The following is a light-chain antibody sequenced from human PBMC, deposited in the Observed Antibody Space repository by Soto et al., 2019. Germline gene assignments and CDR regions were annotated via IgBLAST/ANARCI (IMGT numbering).Light chain of an antibody. CDR3: SSYTVSSTLV. J-gene: IGLJ2*01. CDR1: SSDVGGYNY. Sequence: QSALTQPASVSGSPGQSITISCTGTSSDVGGYNYVSWYQHHPGKAPKLIIFEVSDRPSGVSNRFSGSKSGNTASLTISGLQAEDEADYYCSSYTVSSTLVFGGGTKLTVL. CDR2: EVS. V-gene: IGLV2-14*01.